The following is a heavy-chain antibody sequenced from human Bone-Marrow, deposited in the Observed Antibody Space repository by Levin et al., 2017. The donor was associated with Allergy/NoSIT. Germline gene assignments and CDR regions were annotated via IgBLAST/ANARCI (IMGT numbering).Heavy chain of an antibody. CDR1: GFTFSSYG. CDR3: ARDLPGFMVQGYMDV. Sequence: PGGSLRLSCAASGFTFSSYGMHWVRQAPGKGLEWVAVIWYDGSNKYYADSVKGRFTISRDNSKNTLYLQMNSLRAEDTAVYYCARDLPGFMVQGYMDVWGKGTTVTVSS. D-gene: IGHD3-10*01. CDR2: IWYDGSNK. V-gene: IGHV3-33*01. J-gene: IGHJ6*03.